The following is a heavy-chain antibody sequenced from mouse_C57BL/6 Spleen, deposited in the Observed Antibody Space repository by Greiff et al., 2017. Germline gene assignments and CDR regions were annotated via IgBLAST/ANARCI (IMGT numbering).Heavy chain of an antibody. CDR3: ARFDGYSYYAMDY. CDR1: GYTFTSYW. CDR2: IDPSDSYT. V-gene: IGHV1-50*01. Sequence: VQLQQPGAELVKPGASVKLSCKASGYTFTSYWMQWVKQRPGQGLEWIGEIDPSDSYTNYNQKFKGKATLTVDTSSSTAYMQLRSLTSEDSAVYYCARFDGYSYYAMDYWGQGTSVTVSS. D-gene: IGHD2-3*01. J-gene: IGHJ4*01.